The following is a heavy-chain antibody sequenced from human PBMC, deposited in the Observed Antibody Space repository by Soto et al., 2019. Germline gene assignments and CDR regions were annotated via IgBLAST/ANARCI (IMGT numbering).Heavy chain of an antibody. Sequence: EVQLLESGGGLVQPGGSLRLSCAASGFTFSSYAMSWVRQAPGKGLEWVSAISGSDGSTYYADSVKGRFTISRDNSKNTLYLQMNSLRAEDTAVYYCAKLWGAAGTTWVDYWGQGTLVTVSS. CDR2: ISGSDGST. V-gene: IGHV3-23*01. D-gene: IGHD6-13*01. J-gene: IGHJ4*02. CDR3: AKLWGAAGTTWVDY. CDR1: GFTFSSYA.